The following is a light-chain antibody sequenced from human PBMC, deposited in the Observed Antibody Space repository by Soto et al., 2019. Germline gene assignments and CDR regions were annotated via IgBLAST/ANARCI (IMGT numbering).Light chain of an antibody. CDR3: SSYTSSSTLV. V-gene: IGLV2-14*01. J-gene: IGLJ1*01. Sequence: QSALTQPASVSGSPGQSITIACTGTNRDVGSYNLVSWYQQRPGEAPKLIISEVRNRPSGISYRFTGSKSGNTASLTISGLQAEDEADYYCSSYTSSSTLVFGTGTKVTVL. CDR2: EVR. CDR1: NRDVGSYNL.